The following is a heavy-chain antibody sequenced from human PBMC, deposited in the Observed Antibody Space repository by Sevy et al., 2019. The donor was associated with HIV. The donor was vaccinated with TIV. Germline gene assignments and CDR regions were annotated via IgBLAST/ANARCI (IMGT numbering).Heavy chain of an antibody. V-gene: IGHV6-1*01. Sequence: KQSQTLSLTCAISGDSVSRSDAAWNWIRQSPSRGLEWLGRTYYRSKFYNDYASSVQSRLTIYADTSQNQLPLQLNSVTPGDKAVYYCASEGRCSGVTCYHFAHWGQGSLVPVSS. D-gene: IGHD2-15*01. CDR2: TYYRSKFYN. J-gene: IGHJ4*02. CDR3: ASEGRCSGVTCYHFAH. CDR1: GDSVSRSDAA.